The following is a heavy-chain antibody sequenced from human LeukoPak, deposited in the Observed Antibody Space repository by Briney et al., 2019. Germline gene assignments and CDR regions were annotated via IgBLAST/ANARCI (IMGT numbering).Heavy chain of an antibody. J-gene: IGHJ4*02. V-gene: IGHV3-30*02. CDR1: GLTFSTYG. D-gene: IGHD1-26*01. CDR2: IRYDGSNK. Sequence: GGSLRLSCAASGLTFSTYGMHWVRQAPGKGLEGVAFIRYDGSNKYYADSVKGRFTISRDNSKNTLYLQMNSLRAEDTAVYYCAKDRDSGSYNGYWGQGTLVTVSS. CDR3: AKDRDSGSYNGY.